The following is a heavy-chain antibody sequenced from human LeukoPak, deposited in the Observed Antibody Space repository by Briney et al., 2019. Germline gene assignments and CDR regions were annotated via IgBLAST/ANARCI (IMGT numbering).Heavy chain of an antibody. V-gene: IGHV1-18*01. Sequence: ASVTVSCKASGYTFTSYGISWVRQAPGQGLEWMGWISAYNGNTNYAQKLQGRVTMTTDTSTSTAYMELRSLRSDDTAVYYCARPMLAGDAFDIWGQGTMVTVSS. CDR3: ARPMLAGDAFDI. D-gene: IGHD2-2*01. CDR1: GYTFTSYG. CDR2: ISAYNGNT. J-gene: IGHJ3*02.